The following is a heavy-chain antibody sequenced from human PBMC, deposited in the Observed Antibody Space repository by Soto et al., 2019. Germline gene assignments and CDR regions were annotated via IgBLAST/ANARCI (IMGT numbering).Heavy chain of an antibody. Sequence: GGSLRLSCAASGFTFNSYTMAWVRQAPGKGLEWVSCISCSSGSLSYADSVQGRFTISRDNAKNSLSLQMNSLRAEDTALYYCAGADNWGQGTVVTAPQ. J-gene: IGHJ4*02. CDR3: AGADN. CDR2: ISCSSGSL. V-gene: IGHV3-21*04. CDR1: GFTFNSYT.